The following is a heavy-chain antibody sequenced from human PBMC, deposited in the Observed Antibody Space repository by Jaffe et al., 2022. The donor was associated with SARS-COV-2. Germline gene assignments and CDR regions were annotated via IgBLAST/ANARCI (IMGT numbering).Heavy chain of an antibody. D-gene: IGHD2-15*01. CDR1: GFTFGDYA. J-gene: IGHJ4*02. CDR2: IRSKAYGGTT. Sequence: EVQLVESGGGLVQPGRSLRLSCTASGFTFGDYAMSWVRQAPGKGLEWVGFIRSKAYGGTTEYAASVKGRFTISRDDSKSIAYLQMNSLKTEDTAVYYCTRGIVVVVAAKGAYDYWGQGTLVTVSS. CDR3: TRGIVVVVAAKGAYDY. V-gene: IGHV3-49*04.